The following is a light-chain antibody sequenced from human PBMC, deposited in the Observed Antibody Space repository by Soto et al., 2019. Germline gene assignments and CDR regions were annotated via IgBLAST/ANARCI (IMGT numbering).Light chain of an antibody. V-gene: IGLV2-14*01. CDR2: EVS. J-gene: IGLJ1*01. Sequence: QSVLTQPASVSGSPGQSITISCTGTSSDVGTYNYVSWYQQHSGKAPKLMIYEVSNRPSGVSNRFSGSKSGNTASLTISGLQAEDEADYYCAAWDDSLNGYVFGTGTKVTVL. CDR3: AAWDDSLNGYV. CDR1: SSDVGTYNY.